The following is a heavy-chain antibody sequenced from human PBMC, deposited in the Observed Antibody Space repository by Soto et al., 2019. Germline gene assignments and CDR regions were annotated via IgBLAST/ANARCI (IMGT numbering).Heavy chain of an antibody. CDR2: IYYSGST. J-gene: IGHJ5*02. Sequence: SETLSLTCTVSGVSISSYYWSWIRQPPGKGLEWIGYIYYSGSTNYNPSLKSRVTISVDTSKNQFSLKLSSVTAADTAVYYCARELAGPENWFDPWGQGTLVTVSS. V-gene: IGHV4-59*01. CDR3: ARELAGPENWFDP. CDR1: GVSISSYY.